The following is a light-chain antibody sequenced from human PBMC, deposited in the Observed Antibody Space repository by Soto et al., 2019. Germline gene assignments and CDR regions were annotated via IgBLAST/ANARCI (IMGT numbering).Light chain of an antibody. J-gene: IGLJ2*01. CDR3: SSYTRSSTVI. Sequence: QSALTQPASVSGSPGQSITISCTGTSSDVGGYNYVSRYQQHPGKAPKLMIYDVNNRPSGVSNRFSGSKSGNTASLTISGLQAEDEADYYCSSYTRSSTVIFGGGTKVTVL. V-gene: IGLV2-14*01. CDR1: SSDVGGYNY. CDR2: DVN.